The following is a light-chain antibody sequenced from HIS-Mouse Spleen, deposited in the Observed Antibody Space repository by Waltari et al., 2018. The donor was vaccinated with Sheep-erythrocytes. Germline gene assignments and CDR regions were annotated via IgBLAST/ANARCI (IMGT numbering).Light chain of an antibody. V-gene: IGKV4-1*01. CDR2: WAS. CDR3: QQFNNYPRT. CDR1: QSVLYSSNNKNY. J-gene: IGKJ1*01. Sequence: DIVMTQSPDSLAVSLGERATINCKSSQSVLYSSNNKNYLAWYQQKPGQPPKLLIYWASTRESGVPSRFSGSGSGTDFTLTISSLQPEDFATYYCQQFNNYPRTFGQGTKVEIK.